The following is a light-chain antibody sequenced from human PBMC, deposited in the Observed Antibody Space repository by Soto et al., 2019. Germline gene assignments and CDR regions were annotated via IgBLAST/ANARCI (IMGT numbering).Light chain of an antibody. CDR3: QQRRYWPPLT. Sequence: VLTQSPATLSLSPGQRATLSCRASQNISYYVAWYQQKPGQAPRLLISDASNRATGIPARFSGSGSGTDFTLTISSLEPEDFGVYYCQQRRYWPPLTFGGGTKVQIK. CDR2: DAS. CDR1: QNISYY. J-gene: IGKJ4*01. V-gene: IGKV3-11*01.